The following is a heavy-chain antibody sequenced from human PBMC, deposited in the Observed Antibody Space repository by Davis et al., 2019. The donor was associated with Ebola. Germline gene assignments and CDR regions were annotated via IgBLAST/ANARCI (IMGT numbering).Heavy chain of an antibody. J-gene: IGHJ4*02. Sequence: GESLKISCAASGFTFSNAWMSWVRQAPGRGLEWVSVIYSGGSTYYADSVKGRFTISRHNSKNTLYLQMNSLRAEDTAVYYCAREPYYGSGSGGWGQGTLVTVSS. CDR2: IYSGGST. D-gene: IGHD3-10*01. CDR3: AREPYYGSGSGG. CDR1: GFTFSNAW. V-gene: IGHV3-53*04.